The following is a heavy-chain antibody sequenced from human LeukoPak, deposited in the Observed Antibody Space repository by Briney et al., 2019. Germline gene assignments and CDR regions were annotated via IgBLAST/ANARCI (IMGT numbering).Heavy chain of an antibody. CDR1: GYTFTGYY. D-gene: IGHD6-19*01. J-gene: IGHJ3*02. CDR2: INPNSGGT. CDR3: ARVDSSGWYIDPYDAFDI. V-gene: IGHV1-2*02. Sequence: AASVKVSCKASGYTFTGYYMHWVRQAPGQGLEWMGWINPNSGGTNYAQKFQGRVTMTRDTSISTAYMELSRLRSDDTAVYYCARVDSSGWYIDPYDAFDIWGQGTMVTVSS.